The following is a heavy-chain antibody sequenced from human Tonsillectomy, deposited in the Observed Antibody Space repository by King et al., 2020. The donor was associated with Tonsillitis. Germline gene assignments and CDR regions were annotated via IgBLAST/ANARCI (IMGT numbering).Heavy chain of an antibody. V-gene: IGHV3-30-3*01. CDR3: ARRDGALDYYYYGLDV. CDR2: ISYDGSTK. D-gene: IGHD4-17*01. J-gene: IGHJ6*02. CDR1: GFTFRNHA. Sequence: QLVESGGGVVQPGRSLRLSCSASGFTFRNHAIYLGRQAPGKGMGWVALISYDGSTKNLADSVKGPFTISRDNSKNTLYLQMNSLRGGDTAVYYCARRDGALDYYYYGLDVWGQGTTVTVSS.